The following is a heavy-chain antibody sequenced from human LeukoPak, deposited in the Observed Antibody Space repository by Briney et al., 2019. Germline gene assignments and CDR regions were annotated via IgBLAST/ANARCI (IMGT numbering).Heavy chain of an antibody. D-gene: IGHD6-19*01. CDR2: FYNTDDT. J-gene: IGHJ4*02. Sequence: ISWLRHTKKKRLEWVSTFYNTDDTNYPDSVRGRFTISRDSSTNTLYLQMNSLRAEDTAVYFCARASQWMAFDGWGQGTLVTVSS. CDR3: ARASQWMAFDG. V-gene: IGHV3-66*01.